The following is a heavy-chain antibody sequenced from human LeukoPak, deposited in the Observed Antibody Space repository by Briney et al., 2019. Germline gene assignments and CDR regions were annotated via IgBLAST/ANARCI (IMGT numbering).Heavy chain of an antibody. J-gene: IGHJ4*02. CDR2: IKQDGSEK. D-gene: IGHD6-13*01. CDR3: ARGLLAAPGIDY. Sequence: GGSLRLSCAASGFTFSDYYVSWIRQAPGKGLEWVANIKQDGSEKNYVDSVKGRFTISRDNAKNSLYLHMNSLRAEDTAVYYCARGLLAAPGIDYWGQGALVTVSS. CDR1: GFTFSDYY. V-gene: IGHV3-7*04.